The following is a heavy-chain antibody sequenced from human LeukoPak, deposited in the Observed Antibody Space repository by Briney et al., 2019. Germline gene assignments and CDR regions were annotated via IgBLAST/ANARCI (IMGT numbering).Heavy chain of an antibody. CDR2: MNPNSGNT. CDR1: GYTFTSYD. Sequence: ASVKVSCKASGYTFTSYDINWVRQATGQGLEWMGWMNPNSGNTGYAQKFQGRVTMTRNTSISTAYMELSSLRSEDTVVYYCARRGEYYYDSSGYYYNPYYFDYWGQGTLVTVSS. V-gene: IGHV1-8*01. D-gene: IGHD3-22*01. CDR3: ARRGEYYYDSSGYYYNPYYFDY. J-gene: IGHJ4*02.